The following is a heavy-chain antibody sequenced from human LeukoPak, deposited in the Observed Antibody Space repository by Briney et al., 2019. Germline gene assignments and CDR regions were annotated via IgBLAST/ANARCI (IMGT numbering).Heavy chain of an antibody. J-gene: IGHJ4*02. V-gene: IGHV3-48*01. CDR1: GFTFSSYS. Sequence: GGSLRLSCEASGFTFSSYSMNWVRQAPGKGLEWVSYISSSSSTIYYADSVKGRFTISRDNAKNSLYLQMNSLRAEDTAVYYCARARVRIAAAAPDYWGQGTLVTVSS. CDR2: ISSSSSTI. CDR3: ARARVRIAAAAPDY. D-gene: IGHD6-13*01.